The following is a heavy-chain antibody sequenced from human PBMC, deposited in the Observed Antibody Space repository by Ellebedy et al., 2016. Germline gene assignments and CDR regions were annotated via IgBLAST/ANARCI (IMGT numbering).Heavy chain of an antibody. Sequence: SETLSLTXTVSGASISSGDCYWGWIRQPPGKGLECIGSFSYSGNTYHNPSLKRRVTISVDTSKNQFSLKLTSVAAADTAVYYCARHSTHSGTYPRPFDYWGQGTLVTVSS. CDR1: GASISSGDCY. CDR2: FSYSGNT. CDR3: ARHSTHSGTYPRPFDY. D-gene: IGHD1-26*01. J-gene: IGHJ4*02. V-gene: IGHV4-39*01.